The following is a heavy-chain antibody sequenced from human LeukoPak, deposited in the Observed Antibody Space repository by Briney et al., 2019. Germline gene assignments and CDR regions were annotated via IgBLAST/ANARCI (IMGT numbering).Heavy chain of an antibody. CDR1: GFSFSAHD. D-gene: IGHD1-26*01. V-gene: IGHV3-30*02. CDR3: TRDHMWGFDY. CDR2: LASDGTTK. Sequence: PGGSLRLSCAASGFSFSAHDMHWARQAPGKGLEWLAYLASDGTTKYYADSVRGRSTLSRDTSKNTAFLQMNSLTPEDTAAYYCTRDHMWGFDYWGQGILVTVTS. J-gene: IGHJ4*02.